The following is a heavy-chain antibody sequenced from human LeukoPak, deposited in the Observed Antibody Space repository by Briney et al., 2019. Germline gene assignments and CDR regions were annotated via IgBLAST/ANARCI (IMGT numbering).Heavy chain of an antibody. CDR3: AKGGSYRSQPYFDY. CDR1: GFTFSRYW. D-gene: IGHD3-16*02. Sequence: GGSLRLSCAASGFTFSRYWMSWVRQAPGKGLEWVSVIYSGGSTYYADSVKGRFTISRDNSKNTLYLQMNSLRAEDTAVYYCAKGGSYRSQPYFDYWGQGTPVTVSS. CDR2: IYSGGST. J-gene: IGHJ4*02. V-gene: IGHV3-53*01.